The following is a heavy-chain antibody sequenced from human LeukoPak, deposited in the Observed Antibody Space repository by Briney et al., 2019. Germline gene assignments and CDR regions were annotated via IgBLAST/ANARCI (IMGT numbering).Heavy chain of an antibody. CDR2: ISGSGGST. J-gene: IGHJ6*02. V-gene: IGHV3-23*01. Sequence: GGSLRLSCAASGFTVSSNYMSWVRQAPGKGLEWVSAISGSGGSTYYADSVKGRFTISRDNSKNTLYLQMNSLRAEDTAVYYCAKDGLAYSSSSRDYYYYGMDVWGQGTTVTVSS. CDR1: GFTVSSNY. CDR3: AKDGLAYSSSSRDYYYYGMDV. D-gene: IGHD6-6*01.